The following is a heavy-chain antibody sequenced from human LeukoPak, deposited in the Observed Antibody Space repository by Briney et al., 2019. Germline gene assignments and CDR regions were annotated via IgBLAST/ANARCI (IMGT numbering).Heavy chain of an antibody. CDR1: GVSIRSSFHY. Sequence: PSETLSLTCTVTGVSIRSSFHYWVWIRQHPGKCIEWIGAIYYTGSTDYNPSLQSRVTMSVDTSTNQFSLSLRSVTAADTAVYYCARLYGSSLGRVFDYWGQGTLVTVSS. V-gene: IGHV4-39*01. D-gene: IGHD3-10*01. J-gene: IGHJ4*02. CDR2: IYYTGST. CDR3: ARLYGSSLGRVFDY.